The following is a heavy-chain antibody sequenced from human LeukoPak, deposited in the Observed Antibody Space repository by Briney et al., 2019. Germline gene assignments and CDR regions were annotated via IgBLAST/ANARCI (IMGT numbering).Heavy chain of an antibody. J-gene: IGHJ5*02. Sequence: GESLRISCKGSGYSFTSYWISWVRQMPGKGLEWMGTIDPSDSYTNYSPSFQGHVTISADKSINTAYLQWTSLKASDTAMYYCARTDYNFWFDPWGQGTLVTVSS. CDR2: IDPSDSYT. CDR1: GYSFTSYW. D-gene: IGHD5-24*01. V-gene: IGHV5-10-1*01. CDR3: ARTDYNFWFDP.